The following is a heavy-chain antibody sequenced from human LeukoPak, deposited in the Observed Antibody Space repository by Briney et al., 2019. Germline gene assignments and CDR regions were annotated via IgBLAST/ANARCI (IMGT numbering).Heavy chain of an antibody. CDR2: IYHSGST. D-gene: IGHD3-9*01. Sequence: SSETLSLTCSVSGYAISSGYFWGWIRQPPGQGLEWIGTIYHSGSTYYNPSLKSRVTISVDTSKNQFSLKLSSVTAADTAVYYCARWVDLTVYWGQGTLVTVSS. CDR1: GYAISSGYF. V-gene: IGHV4-38-2*02. CDR3: ARWVDLTVY. J-gene: IGHJ4*02.